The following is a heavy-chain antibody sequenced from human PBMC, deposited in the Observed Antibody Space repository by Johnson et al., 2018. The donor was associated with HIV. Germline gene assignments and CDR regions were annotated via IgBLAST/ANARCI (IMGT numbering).Heavy chain of an antibody. CDR1: GFTFSSYG. Sequence: QVQLMESGGGVVQPGRSLRLSCAASGFTFSSYGMHWVRQAPGKGLEWVAVISYDGSNKYYADSVKCRFTIARDNSTNTLYLQMNSLRAEETAVYYCAKEVLGGWGGDAFDIWGQGTMVTVSS. CDR2: ISYDGSNK. J-gene: IGHJ3*02. V-gene: IGHV3-30*18. D-gene: IGHD3-16*01. CDR3: AKEVLGGWGGDAFDI.